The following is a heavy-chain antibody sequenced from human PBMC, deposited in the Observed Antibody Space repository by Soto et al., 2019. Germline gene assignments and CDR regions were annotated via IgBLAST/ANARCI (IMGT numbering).Heavy chain of an antibody. CDR1: GYTFTTYG. V-gene: IGHV1-18*01. Sequence: QVHLVQSGAEVKKPGASVKVSCKASGYTFTTYGITWVRQAPGQGLEWMGWISAYNGNTNYAQNLQGRVTMTTGTSTSTAYMELRGLRSDDAAVYYCARHYSGSYYVPLDYWGQGTLVTVSS. CDR3: ARHYSGSYYVPLDY. CDR2: ISAYNGNT. J-gene: IGHJ4*02. D-gene: IGHD1-26*01.